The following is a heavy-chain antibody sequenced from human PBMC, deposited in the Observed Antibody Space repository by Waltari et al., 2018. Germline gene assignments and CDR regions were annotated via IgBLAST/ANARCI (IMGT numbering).Heavy chain of an antibody. CDR1: GGSISSSSYY. J-gene: IGHJ4*02. CDR2: VYYSGST. V-gene: IGHV4-39*01. D-gene: IGHD3-10*02. CDR3: ARCSGTYYSDFAY. Sequence: QLQLQESGPGLVKPSETLSLTCTVSGGSISSSSYYWGWIRQPPGKGLEWIGSVYYSGSTYYNPSLKSRVTISVDTSKNQFSLKLSSVTAADTAVYFCARCSGTYYSDFAYWGQGTLVIVSS.